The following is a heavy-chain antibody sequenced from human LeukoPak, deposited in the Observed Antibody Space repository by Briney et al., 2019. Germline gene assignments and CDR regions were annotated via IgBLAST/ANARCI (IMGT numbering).Heavy chain of an antibody. V-gene: IGHV3-30*03. CDR1: GFTFSSYG. Sequence: GRSLRLSCAASGFTFSSYGMHWVRQAPGKGLEWVAVISYDGSNKYYADSVKGRFTISRDNARNSLFLQMNSLRAEDTAIYYCAREWDCSTTSCYLHDAFDLWGQGTLVTVSS. CDR2: ISYDGSNK. J-gene: IGHJ3*01. CDR3: AREWDCSTTSCYLHDAFDL. D-gene: IGHD2-2*01.